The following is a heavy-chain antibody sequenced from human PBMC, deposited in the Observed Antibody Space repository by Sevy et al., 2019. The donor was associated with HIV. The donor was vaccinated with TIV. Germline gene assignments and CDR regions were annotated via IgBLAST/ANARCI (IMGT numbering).Heavy chain of an antibody. CDR2: FYYSEST. D-gene: IGHD6-19*01. CDR1: GGSISISSYY. J-gene: IGHJ4*02. Sequence: SETLSLTCTVSGGSISISSYYWGWIRQPSGKGLEWIGSFYYSESTYYNPSLKSRVTISVDTSKNQFSLKLSSVTAAXTAVYYCARAFXAVAGSYYFDYWGQGTLVTVSS. V-gene: IGHV4-39*01. CDR3: ARAFXAVAGSYYFDY.